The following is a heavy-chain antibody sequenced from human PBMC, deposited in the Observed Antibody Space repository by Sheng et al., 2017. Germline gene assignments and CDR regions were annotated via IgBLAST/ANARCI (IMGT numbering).Heavy chain of an antibody. Sequence: EVQLVESGGDLVQSGGSLRLSCAASGFTFSSYAMSWVRRAPGKGLEWVSVISSSGDSTYYADSVKGRFTISRDNPKNTLYLQMNSLRAEDTAIYYCAKHRESWGDCYSDWWGQGTLVTVSS. V-gene: IGHV3-23*04. CDR2: ISSSGDST. J-gene: IGHJ4*02. CDR3: AKHRESWGDCYSDW. D-gene: IGHD2-21*02. CDR1: GFTFSSYA.